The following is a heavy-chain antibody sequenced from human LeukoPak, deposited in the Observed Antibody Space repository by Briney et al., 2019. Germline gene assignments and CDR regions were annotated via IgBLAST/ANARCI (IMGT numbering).Heavy chain of an antibody. Sequence: GASVKVSCKASGYTFTSYDINWVRQATGQGLEWMGWINPNSGGTDYAQKFQGKVTMTRDTSISTAYMELSRLRSDDTAVYYCAREELGYCSSASCRDWFDPWGQGTLVTVSS. CDR1: GYTFTSYD. V-gene: IGHV1-2*02. CDR3: AREELGYCSSASCRDWFDP. CDR2: INPNSGGT. J-gene: IGHJ5*02. D-gene: IGHD2-2*01.